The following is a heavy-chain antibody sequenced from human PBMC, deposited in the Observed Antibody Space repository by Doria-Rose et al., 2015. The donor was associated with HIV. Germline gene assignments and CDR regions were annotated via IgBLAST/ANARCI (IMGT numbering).Heavy chain of an antibody. CDR2: VYHSGRT. V-gene: IGHV4-4*02. J-gene: IGHJ4*02. CDR3: ARGARGYYDSGGFYPFDY. CDR1: NW. D-gene: IGHD3-22*01. Sequence: NWRSWVRQSPEKGLEWIGEVYHSGRTNYNPSLRSRVTISVDTSKNHFSLTLTSVTAADTAIYYCARGARGYYDSGGFYPFDYWGQGSLVTVSS.